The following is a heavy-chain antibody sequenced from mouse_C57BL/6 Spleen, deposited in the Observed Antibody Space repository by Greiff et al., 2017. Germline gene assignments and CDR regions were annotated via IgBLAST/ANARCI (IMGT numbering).Heavy chain of an antibody. V-gene: IGHV1-18*01. CDR1: GYTFTDYN. Sequence: VQLQQSGPELVKPGASVKIPCKASGYTFTDYNMDWVKQSHGKSLEWIGDINPNNGGTIYNQKFKGKATLTVDKSSSTAYMELRSLTSEDTAVYYCARGDSSGYVRFAYWGQGTLVTVSA. CDR3: ARGDSSGYVRFAY. D-gene: IGHD3-2*02. J-gene: IGHJ3*01. CDR2: INPNNGGT.